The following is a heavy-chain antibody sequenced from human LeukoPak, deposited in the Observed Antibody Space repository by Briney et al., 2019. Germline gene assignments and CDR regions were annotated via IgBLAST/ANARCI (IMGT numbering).Heavy chain of an antibody. Sequence: SETLSLTCAVYGGSFSGYYWSWIRQPPGKGLEWIGEINHSGSTNYNPSLKSRVTISVDTSKNQFSLKLSSVTAADTAVYYCARGVARSREYYFDYWGQGTLVTVSS. V-gene: IGHV4-34*01. CDR1: GGSFSGYY. J-gene: IGHJ4*02. CDR2: INHSGST. D-gene: IGHD2-15*01. CDR3: ARGVARSREYYFDY.